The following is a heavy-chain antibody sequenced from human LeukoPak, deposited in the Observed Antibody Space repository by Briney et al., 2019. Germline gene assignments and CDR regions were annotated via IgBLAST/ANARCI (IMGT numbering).Heavy chain of an antibody. D-gene: IGHD1-26*01. J-gene: IGHJ4*02. Sequence: SETLSLTCAVYGGSFSGYYWSWIRQPPGKGLEWIGEINHSGSTNYNPSLKSRVTISVDTSKNQFSLKLSSVTAADTAVYYCAAGEWELLGYCFDYWGQGTLVTASS. CDR3: AAGEWELLGYCFDY. V-gene: IGHV4-34*01. CDR1: GGSFSGYY. CDR2: INHSGST.